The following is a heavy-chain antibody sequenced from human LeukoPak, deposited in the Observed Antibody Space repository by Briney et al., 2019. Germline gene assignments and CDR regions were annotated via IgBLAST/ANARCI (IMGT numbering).Heavy chain of an antibody. D-gene: IGHD3-10*01. J-gene: IGHJ6*04. V-gene: IGHV1-2*04. Sequence: ASVQVSCKASGYTFTGYYMHWVRQAPGQGLEWMGWINPNSGGTNYAQKFQGWVTMTRDTSISTAYMELSRLRSDDTAVYYCARVRGFGAPHYGMDVWGKGTTVTVSS. CDR2: INPNSGGT. CDR3: ARVRGFGAPHYGMDV. CDR1: GYTFTGYY.